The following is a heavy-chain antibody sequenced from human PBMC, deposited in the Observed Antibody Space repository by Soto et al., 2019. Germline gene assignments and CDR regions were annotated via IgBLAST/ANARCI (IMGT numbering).Heavy chain of an antibody. D-gene: IGHD3-22*01. CDR3: ARDKHSYDSSGHRNFDY. J-gene: IGHJ4*02. Sequence: SETLSLTSPFSGLSLSSDSHWGWVRRAPGKGLEWIGSIYPGGNTYYNPSLKSRVSIPVDTSQNQFSLKLTSVTAADTAVYYCARDKHSYDSSGHRNFDYWGRGALVTVSS. V-gene: IGHV4-38-2*02. CDR2: IYPGGNT. CDR1: GLSLSSDSH.